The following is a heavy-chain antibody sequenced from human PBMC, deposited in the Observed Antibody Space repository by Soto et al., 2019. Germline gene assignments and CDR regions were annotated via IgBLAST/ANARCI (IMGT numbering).Heavy chain of an antibody. Sequence: ASVKVSCKTSGYTFTSYVIHWVRQAPGQRPEWMGWINGGNGNTGYSQIFQDRVTITRDTSTSTAYMELRGLRGDDTAVYYCARGGDYGEAVDYWGQGTLVTVSS. CDR2: INGGNGNT. CDR1: GYTFTSYV. D-gene: IGHD4-17*01. CDR3: ARGGDYGEAVDY. V-gene: IGHV1-3*01. J-gene: IGHJ4*02.